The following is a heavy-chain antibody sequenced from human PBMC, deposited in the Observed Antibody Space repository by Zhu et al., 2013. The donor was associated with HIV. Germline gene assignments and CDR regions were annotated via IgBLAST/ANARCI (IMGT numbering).Heavy chain of an antibody. V-gene: IGHV1-69*13. J-gene: IGHJ3*02. Sequence: QVQLVQSGAEVQKPGASLTVSCNASGYTFTNYGINWVRQAPGQGLEWMGGIIPVFGTTNYAQKLQGRVTITADESTSTAYMELSSLRSEDTAVYYCVRGGYRWAFDIWGQGTVVIVSS. CDR2: IIPVFGTT. CDR3: VRGGYRWAFDI. CDR1: GYTFTNYG. D-gene: IGHD2-8*02.